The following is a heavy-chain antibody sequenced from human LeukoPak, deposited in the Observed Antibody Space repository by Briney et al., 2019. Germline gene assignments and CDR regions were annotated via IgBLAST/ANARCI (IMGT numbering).Heavy chain of an antibody. CDR3: TRRRYGALVATDY. CDR1: AYTFTSYY. V-gene: IGHV1-8*01. CDR2: MNPNSGNT. D-gene: IGHD2-15*01. J-gene: IGHJ4*02. Sequence: ASAMVSSRASAYTFTSYYIRWWLQATGQGREWWGWMNPNSGNTGYTHKLQGRVTMTRNTSTSTAYMELSSLKSEDTAVYYCTRRRYGALVATDYWGQGTLVTVSS.